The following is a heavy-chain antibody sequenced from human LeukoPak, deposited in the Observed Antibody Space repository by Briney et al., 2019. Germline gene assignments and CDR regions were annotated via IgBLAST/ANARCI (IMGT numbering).Heavy chain of an antibody. CDR3: VRALCSSSADY. D-gene: IGHD6-6*01. CDR2: IKQDGGKK. Sequence: GGSLRLSCAASGYTFTNYWMSWVRQAPGQGLEWVANIKQDGGKKDYGDSGEGRFTISRDIDKNSLSLQMNSLSGEDTAVYFCVRALCSSSADYWGQGTLVTVSS. V-gene: IGHV3-7*02. CDR1: GYTFTNYW. J-gene: IGHJ4*02.